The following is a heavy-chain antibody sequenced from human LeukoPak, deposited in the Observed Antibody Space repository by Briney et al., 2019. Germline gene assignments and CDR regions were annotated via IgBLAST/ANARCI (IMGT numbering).Heavy chain of an antibody. V-gene: IGHV5-51*03. CDR1: GYSFTSYW. CDR3: AILEGYSYDIQVNAFDI. CDR2: IYPGDSDT. Sequence: KPGESLKISCKGSGYSFTSYWIGWVRQMPGKGLEWMGIIYPGDSDTRYSPSFQGQVTISADKSISTAYLQWSSLKASDTAMYYCAILEGYSYDIQVNAFDIWGQGTMVTVSS. J-gene: IGHJ3*02. D-gene: IGHD5-18*01.